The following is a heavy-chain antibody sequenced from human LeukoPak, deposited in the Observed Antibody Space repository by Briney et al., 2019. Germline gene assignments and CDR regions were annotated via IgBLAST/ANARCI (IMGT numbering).Heavy chain of an antibody. CDR1: GGSISSSSYY. CDR2: IYYSGST. V-gene: IGHV4-39*01. Sequence: SETLSLTCTVSGGSISSSSYYWGWIRQPPGKGLEWIGSIYYSGSTYYNPSLKSRVTISVDTSKNQFSLKLSSVTAADTAVYYCARSTTVTLYYYYYYMDVWGKGTTVTVSS. J-gene: IGHJ6*03. D-gene: IGHD4-11*01. CDR3: ARSTTVTLYYYYYYMDV.